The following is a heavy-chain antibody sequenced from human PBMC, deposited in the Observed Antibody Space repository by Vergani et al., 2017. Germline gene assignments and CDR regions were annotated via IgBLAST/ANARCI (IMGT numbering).Heavy chain of an antibody. D-gene: IGHD1-26*01. V-gene: IGHV3-20*04. CDR3: ASLLRGGSHRDY. CDR2: INWNGGST. J-gene: IGHJ4*02. Sequence: EVQLVESGGGVVRPGGSLRLSCAASGFTFDDYGMSWVRQAQGKGLEWVSGINWNGGSTVYADSVKGRFTISRDNAKNSLYLQMNSLRAEDTALYYCASLLRGGSHRDYWGQGTLVTVSS. CDR1: GFTFDDYG.